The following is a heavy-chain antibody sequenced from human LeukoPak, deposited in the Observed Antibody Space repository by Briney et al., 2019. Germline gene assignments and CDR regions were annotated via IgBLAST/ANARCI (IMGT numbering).Heavy chain of an antibody. CDR1: GFSISTFE. J-gene: IGHJ4*02. D-gene: IGHD6-19*01. CDR2: ISDCGSAI. CDR3: ATKVAGTSHFSY. Sequence: GGSLRLSCAASGFSISTFEMNWVRQAPGKGLEWVSYISDCGSAIQHADSVRGRFAISRDNAKNSLYLEMHSLRVEDTAVYYCATKVAGTSHFSYWGQGTLVTVSS. V-gene: IGHV3-48*03.